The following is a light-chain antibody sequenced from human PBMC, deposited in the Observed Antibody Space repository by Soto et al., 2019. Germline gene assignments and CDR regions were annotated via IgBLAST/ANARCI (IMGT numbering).Light chain of an antibody. CDR1: SSDVGGYNF. V-gene: IGLV2-14*01. Sequence: QSALTQPASVSGSPGQSITISCTGTSSDVGGYNFVSWYQQHPGNAPKLMIYEVSNRPSGVSDRFSGSKSGNAASLTISGLQAEDEADYYCSSYTSSNTLVFGTGTKVTVL. J-gene: IGLJ1*01. CDR3: SSYTSSNTLV. CDR2: EVS.